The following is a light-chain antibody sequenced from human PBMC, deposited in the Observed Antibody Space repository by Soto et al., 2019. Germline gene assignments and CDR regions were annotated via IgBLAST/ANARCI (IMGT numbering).Light chain of an antibody. Sequence: QSVLTQPPSASGTPGQRVTISCSGSSSNIGSNYVYWYQQLPGTAPKLLIYRNNKRHSGVPDRFSGSKSGTSASLAISGLRSEYEAEYYCAALDDSLSAVVFGGGTKLTV. CDR3: AALDDSLSAVV. CDR1: SSNIGSNY. J-gene: IGLJ2*01. V-gene: IGLV1-47*01. CDR2: RNN.